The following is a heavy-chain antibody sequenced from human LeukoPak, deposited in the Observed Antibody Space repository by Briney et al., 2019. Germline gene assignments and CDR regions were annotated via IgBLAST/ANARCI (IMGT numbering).Heavy chain of an antibody. D-gene: IGHD5-18*01. CDR3: AKDTESYGSGWFDP. CDR2: ISGSGGSS. J-gene: IGHJ5*02. Sequence: PGGSLRLSCAASGFTFSSYAMSWVRQAPGKGLEWVSAISGSGGSSYYADSVKGRFTISRDNSKNTLYLQMNSLRAEDTAVYYCAKDTESYGSGWFDPWGQGTLVTVSS. CDR1: GFTFSSYA. V-gene: IGHV3-23*01.